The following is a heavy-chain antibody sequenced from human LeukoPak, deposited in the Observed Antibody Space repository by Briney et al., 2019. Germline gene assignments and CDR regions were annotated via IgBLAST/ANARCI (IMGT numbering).Heavy chain of an antibody. CDR1: GVTVKNYY. V-gene: IGHV3-66*01. CDR3: ARDPPAVAANTYG. Sequence: GGPQRLSCAAPGVTVKNYYMNWVRQAPGEALEGVSRIYSGGSTYYADSVKGRFTISRDNSKITLYLQMNNVRAEDTAVYYCARDPPAVAANTYGWGQGTLVTVSS. D-gene: IGHD6-6*01. CDR2: IYSGGST. J-gene: IGHJ4*02.